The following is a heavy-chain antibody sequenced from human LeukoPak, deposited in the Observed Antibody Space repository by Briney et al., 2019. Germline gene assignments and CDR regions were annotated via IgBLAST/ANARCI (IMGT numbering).Heavy chain of an antibody. J-gene: IGHJ4*02. D-gene: IGHD3-10*01. Sequence: PGGSLRLSRAASGFTFSSYGMHWVRQAPGKGLEWVAYIRYDGSNKYYADSVKGRLTISRDISKNTLYLQMNSLRAEDTAVYYCAKDRVFELWFEEASPYYFDYWGQGTLVTVSS. CDR3: AKDRVFELWFEEASPYYFDY. CDR2: IRYDGSNK. CDR1: GFTFSSYG. V-gene: IGHV3-30*02.